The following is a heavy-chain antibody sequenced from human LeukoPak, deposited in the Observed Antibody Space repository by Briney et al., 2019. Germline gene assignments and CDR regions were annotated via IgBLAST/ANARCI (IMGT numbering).Heavy chain of an antibody. J-gene: IGHJ5*02. CDR1: EFTFSSYS. CDR2: ISSSSSTI. V-gene: IGHV3-48*01. CDR3: ARSRGNSGSYPLDH. D-gene: IGHD1-26*01. Sequence: GSLRLSCEASEFTFSSYSMNWVRQAPGKGLEWVSYISSSSSTIYYAESVKGRFTISRDNTKNSLYLQMNSLRVEDTAVYYCARSRGNSGSYPLDHWGQGTLVTVSS.